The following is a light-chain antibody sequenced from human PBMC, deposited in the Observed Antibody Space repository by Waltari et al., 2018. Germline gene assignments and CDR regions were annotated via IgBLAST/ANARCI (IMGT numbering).Light chain of an antibody. J-gene: IGLJ3*02. CDR1: SSDVGGYNY. V-gene: IGLV2-14*03. CDR3: SSYTSSSTPWV. Sequence: QSALTQPASVSGSPGQSITISCTGTSSDVGGYNYVSWYQQHPGKAPKLMIYDVSKRPSGVSNRFSGAQTGNTASLTIAGRQAEDDADYYCSSYTSSSTPWVFGGGTKLTVL. CDR2: DVS.